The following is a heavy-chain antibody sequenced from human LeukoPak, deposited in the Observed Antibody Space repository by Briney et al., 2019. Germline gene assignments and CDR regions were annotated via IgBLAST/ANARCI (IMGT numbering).Heavy chain of an antibody. J-gene: IGHJ4*02. D-gene: IGHD5-18*01. CDR1: GGSISSYY. V-gene: IGHV4-59*01. CDR2: IYYSGST. CDR3: ARGGYSYVDFDY. Sequence: PSETLSLTCTVSGGSISSYYWSWIRQPPGKGLEWIGYIYYSGSTNYNPSLKSRVTISVDTSKNQFSLKLSSVTAADTAVYYCARGGYSYVDFDYWGQGTLVTVSS.